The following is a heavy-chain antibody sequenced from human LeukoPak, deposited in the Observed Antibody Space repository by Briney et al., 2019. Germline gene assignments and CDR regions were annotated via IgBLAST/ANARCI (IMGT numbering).Heavy chain of an antibody. CDR2: ISDSGAKT. CDR1: GFAFRNYA. J-gene: IGHJ4*02. V-gene: IGHV3-23*01. Sequence: GGSLRLSCAASGFAFRNYAMTWVRQAPGKGQEWVAAISDSGAKTSYADSVKGRYTISRDNSKNMLYLQMNSLRVEDTAVYSCARDWKCVCWGQGTLATVSS. D-gene: IGHD1-1*01. CDR3: ARDWKCVC.